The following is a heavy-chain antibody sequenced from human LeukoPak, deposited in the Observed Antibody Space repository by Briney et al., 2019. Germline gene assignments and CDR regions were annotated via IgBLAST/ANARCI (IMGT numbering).Heavy chain of an antibody. Sequence: NPGGSLRLSCAASGFTFSSYSMNWVRQAPGKGLEWVSYISSSSSTIYYADSVKGRFTISRDNAKNSLYLQMNSLRAEDTAVYYCASFSTSGYSSRQLRSTFYWGQGTLVTVSS. D-gene: IGHD6-13*01. V-gene: IGHV3-48*01. CDR3: ASFSTSGYSSRQLRSTFY. CDR1: GFTFSSYS. CDR2: ISSSSSTI. J-gene: IGHJ4*02.